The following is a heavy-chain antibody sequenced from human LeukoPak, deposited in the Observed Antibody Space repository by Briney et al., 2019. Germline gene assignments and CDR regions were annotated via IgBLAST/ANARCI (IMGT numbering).Heavy chain of an antibody. CDR3: ARGRGYCSSTSCSLCFDY. Sequence: GGSLRLSCAASGFTFSSYWMHWVRQAPGKGLEWVSSISSSNSYIYYADSVKGRFTISRDNAKNSLYLQMNSLRAEDTAVYYCARGRGYCSSTSCSLCFDYWGQGTLVTVSS. CDR2: ISSSNSYI. CDR1: GFTFSSYW. J-gene: IGHJ4*02. D-gene: IGHD2-2*01. V-gene: IGHV3-21*01.